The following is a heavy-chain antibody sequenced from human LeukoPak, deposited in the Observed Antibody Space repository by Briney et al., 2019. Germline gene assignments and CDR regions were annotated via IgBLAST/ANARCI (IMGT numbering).Heavy chain of an antibody. D-gene: IGHD3-16*01. CDR3: ASYLGGSDFDY. CDR1: GGSISSSEYY. V-gene: IGHV4-39*01. Sequence: KPSESLWLTCIVSGGSISSSEYYWGWIRQPPGKGLEWIATTCHSGSTYYNPSLKRQVTISVDTFKNQFSLRLSSVTAADTAVYYCASYLGGSDFDYWGQAAL. J-gene: IGHJ4*02. CDR2: TCHSGST.